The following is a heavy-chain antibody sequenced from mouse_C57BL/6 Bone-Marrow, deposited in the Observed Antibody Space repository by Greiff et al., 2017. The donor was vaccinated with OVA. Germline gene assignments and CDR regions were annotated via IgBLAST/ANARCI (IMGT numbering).Heavy chain of an antibody. CDR1: GYTFTSYW. Sequence: QVQLQQPGAELVKPGASVKLSCKASGYTFTSYWMHWVKQRPGQGLEWIGMIHPNSGSTNYNEKFKSKATLTVDESSSTAYMQLSSLTSEDSAVYYCARYYGSSYYAMDYWGQGTSVTVSS. CDR2: IHPNSGST. V-gene: IGHV1-64*01. D-gene: IGHD1-1*01. J-gene: IGHJ4*01. CDR3: ARYYGSSYYAMDY.